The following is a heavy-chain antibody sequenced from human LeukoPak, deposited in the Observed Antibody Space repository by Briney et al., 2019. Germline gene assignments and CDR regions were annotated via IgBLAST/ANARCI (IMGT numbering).Heavy chain of an antibody. Sequence: TSETLSLTCTVSGGSISSYYWSWLRQPPGKGLEWIGFIYYSGSTHYKSSLKSRVTISVDTSRNQFSLRLSSVTAADTAVYYCARHSGSSPHYFDYWGQGTLVTVSS. J-gene: IGHJ4*02. D-gene: IGHD1-26*01. CDR1: GGSISSYY. CDR3: ARHSGSSPHYFDY. V-gene: IGHV4-59*08. CDR2: IYYSGST.